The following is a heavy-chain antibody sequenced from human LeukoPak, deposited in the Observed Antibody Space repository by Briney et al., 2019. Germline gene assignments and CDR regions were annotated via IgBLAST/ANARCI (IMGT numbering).Heavy chain of an antibody. CDR3: ARRLTQYDCFDP. D-gene: IGHD2-2*01. CDR1: GDSVSSNSVT. J-gene: IGHJ5*02. V-gene: IGHV6-1*01. CDR2: TYYRSTWYN. Sequence: SHTLSLTCAISGDSVSSNSVTWNWIRQSPSRGLEWLGRTYYRSTWYNDYAVSVRGRITVNPDTSKNQFSLHLNSVTPEDTAVYYCARRLTQYDCFDPWGQGTLVTVSS.